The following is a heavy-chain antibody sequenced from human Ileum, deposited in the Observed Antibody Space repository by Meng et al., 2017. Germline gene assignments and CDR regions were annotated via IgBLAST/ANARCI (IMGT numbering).Heavy chain of an antibody. CDR2: INTDGSTT. Sequence: GQLGGSGGGLVWPGGSLGLSGAASGFTFSSHGMKWVRQAPGKGLVWVSRINTDGSTTTYADSVKGRFTISRDNAKNTVFLQMNSLRAEDTAVYYCVGMTVGWGQGTLVTVSS. V-gene: IGHV3-74*03. CDR3: VGMTVG. D-gene: IGHD3-22*01. CDR1: GFTFSSHG. J-gene: IGHJ4*02.